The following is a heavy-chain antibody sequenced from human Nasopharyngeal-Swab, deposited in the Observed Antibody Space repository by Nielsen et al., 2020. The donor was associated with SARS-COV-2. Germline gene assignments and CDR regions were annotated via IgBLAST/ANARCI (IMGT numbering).Heavy chain of an antibody. CDR3: ARRQYCDGDCSFDY. J-gene: IGHJ4*02. V-gene: IGHV5-51*01. CDR1: GYTFTNYW. Sequence: GESLKISCKGSGYTFTNYWIGWVRQMPGKGLEWMGIIYPGNSDTRYSPSFQGQVTFSVDRSITTAYLQWSSLKASDTAMYYCARRQYCDGDCSFDYWGQGALVTVSS. CDR2: IYPGNSDT. D-gene: IGHD2-21*02.